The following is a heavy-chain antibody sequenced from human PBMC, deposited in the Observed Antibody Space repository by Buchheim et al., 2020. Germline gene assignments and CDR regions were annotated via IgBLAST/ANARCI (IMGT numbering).Heavy chain of an antibody. CDR3: ATKSAFSSGYYFDY. D-gene: IGHD6-19*01. Sequence: EVQLVESGGGLVNPGGSLRLSCEASGITFSTYIMNWVRQAPGKGLEWVSSIISSGNYVYYADSLQGRFTISRDNSKSSLYLQMNSLRADDTAVYYCATKSAFSSGYYFDYWGQGAL. J-gene: IGHJ4*02. V-gene: IGHV3-21*01. CDR1: GITFSTYI. CDR2: IISSGNYV.